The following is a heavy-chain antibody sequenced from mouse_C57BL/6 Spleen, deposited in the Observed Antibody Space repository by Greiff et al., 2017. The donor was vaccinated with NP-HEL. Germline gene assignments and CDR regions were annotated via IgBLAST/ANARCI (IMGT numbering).Heavy chain of an antibody. J-gene: IGHJ4*01. D-gene: IGHD2-3*01. CDR1: GFTFSSYA. CDR2: ISDGGSYT. CDR3: ARDGLLHAMDY. Sequence: EVQRVESGGGLVKPGGSLKLSCAASGFTFSSYAMSWVRQTPEKRLEWVATISDGGSYTYYPDNVKGRFTISRDNAKNNLYLQMSHLKSEDTAMYYCARDGLLHAMDYWGKGTSVTVSS. V-gene: IGHV5-4*01.